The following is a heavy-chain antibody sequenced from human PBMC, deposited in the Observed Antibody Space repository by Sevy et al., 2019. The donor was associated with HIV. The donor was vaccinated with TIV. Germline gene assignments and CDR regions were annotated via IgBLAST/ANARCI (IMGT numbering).Heavy chain of an antibody. D-gene: IGHD6-19*01. Sequence: GGSLRLSCAASXXXISGYGMHWVRXAXGKGLEWXXXMWXXGTNREYADSVKGRFTISRDNSKNTLYLQMNSLRVEDTAVYYCAREDIRVAGIGXXXHXWGQGTLVTVSS. J-gene: IGHJ4*02. CDR3: AREDIRVAGIGXXXHX. CDR2: MWXXGTNR. V-gene: IGHV3-33*01. CDR1: XXXISGYG.